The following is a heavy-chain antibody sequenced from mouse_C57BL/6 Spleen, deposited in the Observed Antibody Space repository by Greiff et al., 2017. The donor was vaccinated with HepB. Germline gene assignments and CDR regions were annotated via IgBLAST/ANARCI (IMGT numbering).Heavy chain of an antibody. D-gene: IGHD1-1*01. CDR1: GYTFTSYW. J-gene: IGHJ4*01. CDR2: IDPSDSYT. Sequence: VQLQQSGAELVMPGASVKLSCKASGYTFTSYWMHWVKQRPGQGLEWIGEIDPSDSYTNYNQKFKGKSTLTVDKSSSTAYMQLSSLTSEDSAVYYCAREYYGSWAMDYWGQGTSVTVSS. V-gene: IGHV1-69*01. CDR3: AREYYGSWAMDY.